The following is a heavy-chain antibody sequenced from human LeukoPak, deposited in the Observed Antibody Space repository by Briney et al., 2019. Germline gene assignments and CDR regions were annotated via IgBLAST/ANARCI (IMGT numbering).Heavy chain of an antibody. Sequence: GESLKISCKGSGYSFTSYWIGWVRQMPGKGLEWMGIIYPGDSDTRYSPSFQGQVTISADKSISTAYLQWSSLKASDTAMYYCARQRGYCSSTSCPNWFDPWGQGTLVTVSS. J-gene: IGHJ5*02. CDR3: ARQRGYCSSTSCPNWFDP. D-gene: IGHD2-2*01. CDR2: IYPGDSDT. V-gene: IGHV5-51*01. CDR1: GYSFTSYW.